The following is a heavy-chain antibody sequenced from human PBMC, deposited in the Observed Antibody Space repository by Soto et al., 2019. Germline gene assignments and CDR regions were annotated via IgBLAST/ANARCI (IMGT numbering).Heavy chain of an antibody. D-gene: IGHD3-16*01. Sequence: QVQLVQSGAEVKKPGSSVKVSCKASGGTFSSYAIDWVRQAPGQGLEWMGGIIPVFGTADYAQKFQGRVTITADESTSTADMELSSLRSEDTAVYYCARGQTGGGWGYYFDYWGQGTLVTVSS. CDR1: GGTFSSYA. J-gene: IGHJ4*02. V-gene: IGHV1-69*12. CDR2: IIPVFGTA. CDR3: ARGQTGGGWGYYFDY.